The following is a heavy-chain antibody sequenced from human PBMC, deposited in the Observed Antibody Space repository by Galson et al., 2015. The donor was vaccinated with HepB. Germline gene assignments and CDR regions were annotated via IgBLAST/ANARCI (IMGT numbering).Heavy chain of an antibody. Sequence: SLRLSCAVSGLTFSNYAMSWVRQAPGKGLEWVSAVSGSGGNTYSADSVKGRFTISRDNSKNTLYLQMNSLRAEDTAVYYCAKIRCGGDCYPHWYFDLWGRGTLVTVSS. D-gene: IGHD2-21*02. CDR1: GLTFSNYA. J-gene: IGHJ2*01. CDR3: AKIRCGGDCYPHWYFDL. CDR2: VSGSGGNT. V-gene: IGHV3-23*01.